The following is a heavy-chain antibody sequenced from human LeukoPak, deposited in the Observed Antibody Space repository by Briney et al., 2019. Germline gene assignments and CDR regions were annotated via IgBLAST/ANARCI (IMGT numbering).Heavy chain of an antibody. V-gene: IGHV3-23*01. CDR2: ISGSGGST. CDR3: AKDRQGYVWGSYRAPFDY. J-gene: IGHJ4*02. CDR1: GFTFSSYA. Sequence: HPGGSLRLSCAASGFTFSSYAMSWVRQAPGKGLEWVSAISGSGGSTYYADSVKGRFTISRDNSKNTLYLQMNSLRAEDTAVYYCAKDRQGYVWGSYRAPFDYWGQGTLVTVSS. D-gene: IGHD3-16*02.